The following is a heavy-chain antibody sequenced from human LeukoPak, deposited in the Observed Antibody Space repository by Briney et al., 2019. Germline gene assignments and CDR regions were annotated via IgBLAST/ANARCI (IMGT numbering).Heavy chain of an antibody. J-gene: IGHJ4*02. Sequence: GESLRISCRASGYIFSNYWIAWVRQMPGKGLEWGGIFNLRDSTTRYSPSFQGRVTFSADNSISTAYLQWRNLRASDTAVYYCARHWSAAWFAYWGQGTQVTVSS. CDR1: GYIFSNYW. V-gene: IGHV5-51*01. CDR3: ARHWSAAWFAY. D-gene: IGHD3-3*01. CDR2: FNLRDSTT.